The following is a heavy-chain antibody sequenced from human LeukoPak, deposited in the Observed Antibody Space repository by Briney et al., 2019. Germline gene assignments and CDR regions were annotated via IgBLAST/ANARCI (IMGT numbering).Heavy chain of an antibody. J-gene: IGHJ6*03. Sequence: GGSLRLSCAASGFTFSHYWMHWVRQAPGKGLVWVSRINSDGSSTTYADSVKGRFTISRDNAKNTLYLQMNSLRAEDTAVSYCARGTSIFGVVTFYYYYYMDVWGKGTTVTVSS. D-gene: IGHD3-3*01. CDR2: INSDGSST. CDR3: ARGTSIFGVVTFYYYYYMDV. CDR1: GFTFSHYW. V-gene: IGHV3-74*01.